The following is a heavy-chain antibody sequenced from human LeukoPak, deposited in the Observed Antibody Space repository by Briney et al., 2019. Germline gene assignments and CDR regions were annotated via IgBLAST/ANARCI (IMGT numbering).Heavy chain of an antibody. CDR2: ISGSGGST. CDR1: GFTFSSYG. V-gene: IGHV3-23*01. J-gene: IGHJ6*04. Sequence: GGSLRLSCAASGFTFSSYGMSWVRQAPGKGLEWVSTISGSGGSTYYADSVKGRFTISRDNSKNRLYLQMNSLRAEDTAVYSCAKEGGGSSGWSLASYYTGMDVWGKGTTVTASS. CDR3: AKEGGGSSGWSLASYYTGMDV. D-gene: IGHD6-19*01.